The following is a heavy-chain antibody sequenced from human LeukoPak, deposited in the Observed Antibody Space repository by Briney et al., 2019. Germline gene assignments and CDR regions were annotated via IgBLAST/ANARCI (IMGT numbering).Heavy chain of an antibody. CDR1: GFTFSSYW. Sequence: GGSLRLSCAASGFTFSSYWMSWVRQAPGKGLGWVANIKQDGSEKYYVDSVKGRFTISRDNAKNSLYLQMNSLRAEDTAVYYCAKEIAGSVYLAQLDYWGQGTLVTVSS. CDR3: AKEIAGSVYLAQLDY. J-gene: IGHJ4*02. V-gene: IGHV3-7*03. D-gene: IGHD2-8*01. CDR2: IKQDGSEK.